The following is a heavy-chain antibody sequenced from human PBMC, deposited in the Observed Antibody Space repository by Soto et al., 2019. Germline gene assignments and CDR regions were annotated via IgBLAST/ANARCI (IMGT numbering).Heavy chain of an antibody. J-gene: IGHJ6*02. CDR1: GGTFSSYA. D-gene: IGHD6-6*01. CDR2: LIPIFGTE. V-gene: IGHV1-69*01. Sequence: QVQLVQSGAEVKKPGSSVRVSCKASGGTFSSYAISWVRQAPGQGLEWMGGLIPIFGTENYAQKFQGRVTITADESTSTAYMELSSLRSEDTAVYYCARDSIAGSKDYYGMDVWGQGTTVTVSS. CDR3: ARDSIAGSKDYYGMDV.